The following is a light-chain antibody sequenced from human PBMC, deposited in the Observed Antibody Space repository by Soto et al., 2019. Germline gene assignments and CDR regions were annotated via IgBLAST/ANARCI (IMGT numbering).Light chain of an antibody. CDR3: QHYGSSPWS. V-gene: IGKV3-20*01. J-gene: IGKJ1*01. Sequence: EVVLTQSPGTLSLSPGERATLSCRASQSVSSTYLAWYQQRPVQAPSLLIYGASTRATDIPDRLSGSGSGTDFTLTVSSVQPEDFAVYYCQHYGSSPWSFGQGTKVEIK. CDR2: GAS. CDR1: QSVSSTY.